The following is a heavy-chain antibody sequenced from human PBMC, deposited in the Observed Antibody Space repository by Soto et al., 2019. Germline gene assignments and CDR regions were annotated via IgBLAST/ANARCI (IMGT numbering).Heavy chain of an antibody. CDR2: IYFSGST. V-gene: IGHV4-59*01. J-gene: IGHJ5*02. Sequence: SSETLSLTCTVSGASISQYYWSWIRQPPGKGLEWIGYIYFSGSTNYNPSLKSRVTMSVEMSKNQFSLKLSSVTAADTAVYYCARDLKWDSWCGGSCYRSETFDPWGQGTLVTVSS. CDR1: GASISQYY. D-gene: IGHD2-15*01. CDR3: ARDLKWDSWCGGSCYRSETFDP.